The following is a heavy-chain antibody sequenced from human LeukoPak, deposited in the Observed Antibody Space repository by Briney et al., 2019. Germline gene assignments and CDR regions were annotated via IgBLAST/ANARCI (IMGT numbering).Heavy chain of an antibody. J-gene: IGHJ4*02. Sequence: PGGSLRLSXAASGFTFSSYAMSWVRQAPGKGLEWVSAISGSGGSTYYADSVKGRFTISRDNSKNTLYLQMNSLRAEDTAVYYCAKCGSGSAIEYYFDYWGQGTLVTVSS. CDR1: GFTFSSYA. D-gene: IGHD3-10*01. CDR3: AKCGSGSAIEYYFDY. CDR2: ISGSGGST. V-gene: IGHV3-23*01.